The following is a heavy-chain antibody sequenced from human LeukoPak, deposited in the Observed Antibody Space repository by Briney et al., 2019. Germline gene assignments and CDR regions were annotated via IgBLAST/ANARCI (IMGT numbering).Heavy chain of an antibody. J-gene: IGHJ4*02. Sequence: ASVEVFCKASGYTFTGYYMHWVRQAPGQGLEYMGWISAYNGDTNYAQKLQGRVTMTTDTSTSTAYMDLRSLRSDDTAVCYCARGGYYDSGSFPDYWGQGTLVTVSS. CDR1: GYTFTGYY. D-gene: IGHD3-10*01. CDR3: ARGGYYDSGSFPDY. CDR2: ISAYNGDT. V-gene: IGHV1-18*04.